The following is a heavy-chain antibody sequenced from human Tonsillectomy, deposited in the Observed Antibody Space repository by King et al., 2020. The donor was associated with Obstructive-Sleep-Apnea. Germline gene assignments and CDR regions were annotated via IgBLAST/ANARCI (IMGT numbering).Heavy chain of an antibody. CDR1: GFTFSSYA. Sequence: VQLVESGGGLVQPGGSLRLSCAASGFTFSSYAMSWVRQAPGKGLEWVSAISGSGGRSYYADSVKGRFTISRDNSKNTLYLQMDSLRAEDTAVYFCAKDLDFWSGYYTGILDYWGQGTLAT. J-gene: IGHJ4*02. V-gene: IGHV3-23*04. D-gene: IGHD3-3*01. CDR3: AKDLDFWSGYYTGILDY. CDR2: ISGSGGRS.